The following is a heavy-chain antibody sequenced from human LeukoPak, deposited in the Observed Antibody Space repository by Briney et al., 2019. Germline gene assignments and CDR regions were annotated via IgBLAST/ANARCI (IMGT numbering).Heavy chain of an antibody. CDR1: GGSISSYY. D-gene: IGHD6-19*01. V-gene: IGHV4-59*01. CDR3: ARAVAPYYFDY. J-gene: IGHJ4*02. Sequence: SETLSLTCTVSGGSISSYYWSWIRQPPGKGLEWIGYIYYSGSTNYNPSLKSRVTISVDTSKNQFSLKLSSVTAADTAVYYCARAVAPYYFDYWGEGTLVTVSS. CDR2: IYYSGST.